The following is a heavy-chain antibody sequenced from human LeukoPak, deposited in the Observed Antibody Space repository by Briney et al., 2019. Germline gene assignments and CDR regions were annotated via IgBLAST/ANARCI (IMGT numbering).Heavy chain of an antibody. CDR2: INHSGST. Sequence: SETLSLTCVVYGGSFSGYYWSWIRQPPGKGLEWIGEINHSGSTNYNPSLKSRVTISVDTSKNQFSLKLSSVTAADTAVYYCARGLYCSSTSCDYHWFDPWGQGTLVTVSS. V-gene: IGHV4-34*01. CDR1: GGSFSGYY. D-gene: IGHD2-2*01. CDR3: ARGLYCSSTSCDYHWFDP. J-gene: IGHJ5*02.